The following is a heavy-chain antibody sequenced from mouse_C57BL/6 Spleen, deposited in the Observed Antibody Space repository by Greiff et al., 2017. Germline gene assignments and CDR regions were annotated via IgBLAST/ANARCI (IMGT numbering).Heavy chain of an antibody. J-gene: IGHJ4*01. V-gene: IGHV5-6*02. D-gene: IGHD3-2*02. CDR3: ARQATEMDY. CDR1: GFTFSSYG. CDR2: ISSGGSYT. Sequence: DVKLVESGGDLVKPGGSLKLSCAASGFTFSSYGMSWVRQTPDKRLEWVATISSGGSYTYYPDSVKGRFTISRDNAKNTLYLQMSSLKSEDTAMYYCARQATEMDYWGQGTSVTVSS.